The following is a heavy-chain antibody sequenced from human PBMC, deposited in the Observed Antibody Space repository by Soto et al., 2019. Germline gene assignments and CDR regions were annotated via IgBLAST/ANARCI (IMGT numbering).Heavy chain of an antibody. CDR2: IYSGGST. Sequence: LRLSCAASGFTVSSNYMSWVRQAPGKGLEWVSVIYSGGSTYYADSVKGRFTISRDNSKNTLYLQMNSLRAEDTAVYYCARGLTIFGVVTAFDYWGQGTLVTVSS. CDR3: ARGLTIFGVVTAFDY. V-gene: IGHV3-66*01. D-gene: IGHD3-3*01. J-gene: IGHJ4*02. CDR1: GFTVSSNY.